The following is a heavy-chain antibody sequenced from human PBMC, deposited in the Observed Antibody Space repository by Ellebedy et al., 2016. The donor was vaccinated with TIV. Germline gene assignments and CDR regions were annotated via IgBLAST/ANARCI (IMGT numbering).Heavy chain of an antibody. CDR3: ARGSGSLDF. J-gene: IGHJ4*02. Sequence: GESLKISCKGFGYSFTGHWIASVRQLPGEGLEWMGIIFPDDFDTRYRPSFQGQVTISADKSISTAYLQWTSLKASDTAIYYGARGSGSLDFWGQGTLVTVSS. CDR2: IFPDDFDT. V-gene: IGHV5-51*01. D-gene: IGHD1-26*01. CDR1: GYSFTGHW.